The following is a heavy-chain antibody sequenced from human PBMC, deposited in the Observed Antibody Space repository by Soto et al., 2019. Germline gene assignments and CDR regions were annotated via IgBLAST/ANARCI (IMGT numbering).Heavy chain of an antibody. Sequence: GGSLRLSCAASGFTFSSYAMSWVRQAPGKGLEWVSAISGSGGSPYYADSVKGRFTISRDNSKNTLYLQMNSLRAEDTAVYYCAKDGPLTTWGYYYYGMDVWGQGTTVTVSS. J-gene: IGHJ6*02. CDR2: ISGSGGSP. D-gene: IGHD7-27*01. CDR3: AKDGPLTTWGYYYYGMDV. CDR1: GFTFSSYA. V-gene: IGHV3-23*01.